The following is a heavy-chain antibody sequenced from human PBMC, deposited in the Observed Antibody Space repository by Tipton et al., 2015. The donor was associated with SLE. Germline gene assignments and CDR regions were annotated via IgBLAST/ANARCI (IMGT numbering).Heavy chain of an antibody. Sequence: TLSLTCTVSGYSIFDGYYWGWIRQPPGKGPEWIGTIYHSGDTYYNPSLKSRVTLTVDTSKNQFSLSLNSVTAADTAVYYCARVRFFDYWGQGAPVTVSS. CDR3: ARVRFFDY. CDR2: IYHSGDT. V-gene: IGHV4-38-2*02. CDR1: GYSIFDGYY. D-gene: IGHD3-3*01. J-gene: IGHJ4*02.